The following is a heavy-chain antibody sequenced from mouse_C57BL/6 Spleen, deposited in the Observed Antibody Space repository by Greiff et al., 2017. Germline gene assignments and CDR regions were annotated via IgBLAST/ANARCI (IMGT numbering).Heavy chain of an antibody. Sequence: VMLVESGPGLVAPSPSLSISCTVSGFSLTSYGVHWVRQPPGKGLEWLVVIWRDGSTTYNSALKSRLSIRKDNSKSQVFLKMNSLQTDDTAMYYCARQNYNYAMDYWGQGTSVTVSS. V-gene: IGHV2-6-1*01. CDR3: ARQNYNYAMDY. D-gene: IGHD2-1*01. J-gene: IGHJ4*01. CDR2: IWRDGST. CDR1: GFSLTSYG.